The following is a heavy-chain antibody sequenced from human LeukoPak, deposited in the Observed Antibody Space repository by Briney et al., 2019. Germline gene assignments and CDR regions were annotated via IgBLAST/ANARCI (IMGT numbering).Heavy chain of an antibody. D-gene: IGHD1-26*01. CDR2: IIPIFGTA. CDR3: ARTAGEVIVGGPRYYFDY. CDR1: GYTFTSYD. V-gene: IGHV1-69*05. Sequence: SVTVSCKASGYTFTSYDINWVRQAPGQGLEWMGGIIPIFGTANYAQKFQGRVTITTDESTSTAYMELSSLRSEDTAVYYCARTAGEVIVGGPRYYFDYWGQGTLVTVSS. J-gene: IGHJ4*02.